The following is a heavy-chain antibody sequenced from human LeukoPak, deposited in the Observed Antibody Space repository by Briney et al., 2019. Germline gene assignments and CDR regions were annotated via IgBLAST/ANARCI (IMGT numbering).Heavy chain of an antibody. CDR1: GFTFSSYS. V-gene: IGHV3-48*01. CDR3: ARSRGSSGGYPFVY. CDR2: ISSSSSTI. D-gene: IGHD1-26*01. J-gene: IGHJ4*02. Sequence: GGSLRLSCAASGFTFSSYSMNWVRQAPGKGLEWVSYISSSSSTIYYAGSVKGRFTISRDNAKNSLFLQMNSLRAEDTAVYYCARSRGSSGGYPFVYWGQGALVTVSS.